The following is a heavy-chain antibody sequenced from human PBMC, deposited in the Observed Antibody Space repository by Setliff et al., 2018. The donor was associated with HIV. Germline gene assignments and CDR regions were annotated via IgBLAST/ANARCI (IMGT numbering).Heavy chain of an antibody. D-gene: IGHD3-10*01. CDR3: ARGKGVGGVIITGGLDV. J-gene: IGHJ6*02. V-gene: IGHV1-3*01. Sequence: ASVKVSCKASGYTFTKYGMHWVRQAPGQRLEWMGWINAANGNTEYSQKFQGRVTMTRDTSITTAYMELSSLTSEDTAVYYCARGKGVGGVIITGGLDVWGQGTTVTVSS. CDR1: GYTFTKYG. CDR2: INAANGNT.